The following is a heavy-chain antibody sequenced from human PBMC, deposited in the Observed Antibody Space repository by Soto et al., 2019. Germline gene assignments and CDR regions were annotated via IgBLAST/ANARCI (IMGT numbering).Heavy chain of an antibody. CDR1: GGTFSSYA. CDR3: ARGSRFLEWFTPSFYYYYGMDV. D-gene: IGHD3-3*01. V-gene: IGHV1-69*06. Sequence: QVQLVQSGAEVKKPGSSVKVSCKASGGTFSSYAISWVRQAPGQGLEWMGGIIPIFGTANYAQKFQGRVTITADKTTSTAYMELSSLRSEDTAVYYCARGSRFLEWFTPSFYYYYGMDVWGQGTTVTVSS. J-gene: IGHJ6*02. CDR2: IIPIFGTA.